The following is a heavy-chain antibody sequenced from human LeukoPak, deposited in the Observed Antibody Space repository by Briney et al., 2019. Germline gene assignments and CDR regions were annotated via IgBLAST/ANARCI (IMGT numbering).Heavy chain of an antibody. J-gene: IGHJ5*01. D-gene: IGHD3-22*01. V-gene: IGHV3-43*02. CDR2: ISGDGGST. CDR3: ARESDSSGWYDS. CDR1: GFSFDDYA. Sequence: GGSLRLSCAAPGFSFDDYAIHWVRQAPGKGLEWVSLISGDGGSTFYADSVKGRFAISRDNSKNSLYLQMSSLRSEDTALYYCARESDSSGWYDSWGQGTLVTVSS.